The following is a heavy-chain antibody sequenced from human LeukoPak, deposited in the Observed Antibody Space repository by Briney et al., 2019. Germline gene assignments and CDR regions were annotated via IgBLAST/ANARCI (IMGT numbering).Heavy chain of an antibody. D-gene: IGHD4-17*01. V-gene: IGHV5-51*01. CDR1: GSPFTSYW. CDR2: IYPGDSDT. CDR3: ARPGDYGDLYYFDY. Sequence: GGSLQISCKGSGSPFTSYWIAWVRQLPGKGLEWMGIIYPGDSDTRYSPSFQGQVTISADKSISTHYLQWSSLKASDIAMYYCARPGDYGDLYYFDYWGQGTLVTVSS. J-gene: IGHJ4*02.